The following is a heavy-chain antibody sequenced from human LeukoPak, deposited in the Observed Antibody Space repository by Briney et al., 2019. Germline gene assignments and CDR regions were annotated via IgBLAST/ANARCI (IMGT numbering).Heavy chain of an antibody. V-gene: IGHV3-66*02. CDR3: AGLCGSISCPEVVGH. CDR2: LYGGGST. CDR1: GFTVRSNY. J-gene: IGHJ4*02. Sequence: GGSLRLSCAASGFTVRSNYMTWVRQAPGKGLEWVSVLYGGGSTYYADSVKGRFTISRGNSKNTLYLQMNSLRAEDTAVYYCAGLCGSISCPEVVGHWGQGTLVTVSS. D-gene: IGHD2-2*01.